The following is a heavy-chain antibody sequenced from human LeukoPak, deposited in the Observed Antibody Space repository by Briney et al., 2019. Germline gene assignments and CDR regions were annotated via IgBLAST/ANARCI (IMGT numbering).Heavy chain of an antibody. J-gene: IGHJ4*02. V-gene: IGHV1-18*01. CDR1: GYTFTSYG. CDR3: AREGAWGFGGVIPYYFDY. D-gene: IGHD3-16*02. Sequence: ASVKVSCKASGYTFTSYGISWVRQAPGQGLEWMGWISAYNGNTNYAQKLQGRVTMTTDTSTGTAYMELRSLRSDDTAVYYCAREGAWGFGGVIPYYFDYWGQGTLVTVSS. CDR2: ISAYNGNT.